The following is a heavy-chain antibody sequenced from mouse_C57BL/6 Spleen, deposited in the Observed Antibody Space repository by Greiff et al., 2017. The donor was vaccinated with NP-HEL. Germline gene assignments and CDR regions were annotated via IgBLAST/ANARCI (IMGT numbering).Heavy chain of an antibody. D-gene: IGHD1-1*01. CDR3: ARYYYGSDWYFDV. CDR2: IYPGDGDT. J-gene: IGHJ1*03. Sequence: VKLQESGPELVKPGASVKISCKASGYAFSSSWMNWVKQRPGKGLEWIGRIYPGDGDTNYNGKFKGKATLTADKSSSTAYMQLSSLTSEDSAVYFCARYYYGSDWYFDVWGTGTTVTVSS. CDR1: GYAFSSSW. V-gene: IGHV1-82*01.